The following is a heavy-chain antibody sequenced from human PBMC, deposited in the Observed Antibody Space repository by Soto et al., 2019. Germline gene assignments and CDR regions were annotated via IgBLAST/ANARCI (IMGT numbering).Heavy chain of an antibody. CDR2: IYSTGST. Sequence: SETLSLTCTVSGGSISSYYWSWIRQPPGKGLEWIGYIYSTGSTNYNPSLESRVTISVDTSKNQFSLKLSSVTAADTAVYYCARLASWGLRIFDYWGQGTLVTVSS. V-gene: IGHV4-59*08. J-gene: IGHJ4*02. CDR3: ARLASWGLRIFDY. CDR1: GGSISSYY. D-gene: IGHD2-21*02.